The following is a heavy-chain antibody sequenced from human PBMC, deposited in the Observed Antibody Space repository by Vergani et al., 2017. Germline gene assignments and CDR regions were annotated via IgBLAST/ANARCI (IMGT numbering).Heavy chain of an antibody. J-gene: IGHJ4*02. Sequence: EVQLLESGGGLVQPGGSLRLSCAASGFTFSSYAMSWVRQAPGKGLEWVSSISSSSSYIYYADSVKGRFTISRDNAKNSLYLQMNSLRAEDTAVYYCARDSTMVRGVIINSPFDYWGQGTLVTVSS. V-gene: IGHV3-21*01. D-gene: IGHD3-10*01. CDR2: ISSSSSYI. CDR1: GFTFSSYA. CDR3: ARDSTMVRGVIINSPFDY.